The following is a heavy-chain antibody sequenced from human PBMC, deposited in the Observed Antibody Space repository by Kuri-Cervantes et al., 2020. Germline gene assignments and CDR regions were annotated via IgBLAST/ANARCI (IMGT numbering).Heavy chain of an antibody. CDR1: GDSVSSNSAA. Sequence: LRLSCAVSGDSVSSNSAAWNWIRQSPSRGLEWLGRTYYRSKWYNDYAVSVNSRITINPDTSKNQFSLQLNSVTPEDTAVYYCARGTVDSSSSVASLYYGMDVWGQGTTVTVSS. J-gene: IGHJ6*02. V-gene: IGHV6-1*01. CDR3: ARGTVDSSSSVASLYYGMDV. CDR2: TYYRSKWYN. D-gene: IGHD6-6*01.